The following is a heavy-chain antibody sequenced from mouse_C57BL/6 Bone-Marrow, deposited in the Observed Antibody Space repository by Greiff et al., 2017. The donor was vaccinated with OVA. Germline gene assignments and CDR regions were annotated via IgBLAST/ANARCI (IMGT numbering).Heavy chain of an antibody. CDR3: ARAGGYDSYYFDY. Sequence: EVQLQQSGPGMVKPSQSLSLTCTVTGYSITSGYDWHWIRHFPGNKLEWMGYISYSGSTNYNPSLKSRISITHDTSKNHFFLKLNSVTTEDTATYYCARAGGYDSYYFDYWGQGTTLTVSS. V-gene: IGHV3-1*01. CDR2: ISYSGST. D-gene: IGHD2-2*01. CDR1: GYSITSGYD. J-gene: IGHJ2*01.